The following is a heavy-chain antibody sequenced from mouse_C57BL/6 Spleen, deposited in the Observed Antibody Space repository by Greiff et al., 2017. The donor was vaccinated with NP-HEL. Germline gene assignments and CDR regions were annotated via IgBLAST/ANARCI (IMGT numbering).Heavy chain of an antibody. J-gene: IGHJ1*03. CDR2: IYPGDGDT. CDR3: ARRGYDWYFDV. V-gene: IGHV1-80*01. Sequence: QVQLKQSGAELVKPGASVKISCKASGYAFSSYWMNWVKQRPGKGLEWLGQIYPGDGDTNYNGKFKGKATLTADKSSSTAYMQLSSLTSEDSAVYFCARRGYDWYFDVWGTGTTVTVSS. D-gene: IGHD3-2*02. CDR1: GYAFSSYW.